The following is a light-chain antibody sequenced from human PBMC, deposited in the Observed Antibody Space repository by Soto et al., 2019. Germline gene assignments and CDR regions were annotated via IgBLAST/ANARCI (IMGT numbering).Light chain of an antibody. CDR3: QQYYGYPPYT. Sequence: AIRMTQSPSSLSASTGDRVTITCRASQGISSYLAWYQQKPGKAPKLLIYAASTLQSGVPSRFSGSGSGTDFTLTISCLQSEDFANYYCQQYYGYPPYTFGQGTKLEIK. CDR2: AAS. V-gene: IGKV1-8*01. CDR1: QGISSY. J-gene: IGKJ2*01.